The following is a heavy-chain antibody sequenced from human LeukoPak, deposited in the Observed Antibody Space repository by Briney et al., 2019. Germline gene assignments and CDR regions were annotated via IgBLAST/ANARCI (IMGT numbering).Heavy chain of an antibody. CDR3: AHRREAAAGPNSWFDP. CDR1: GFSLTTIGVG. Sequence: SGPTLVNPTQTLTLTCTFSGFSLTTIGVGVGWIRQPPGKALEWLALIYWNDEKRYSPSLQSRLTIIKDTSRNQVVLTLTNLDPVDTATYYCAHRREAAAGPNSWFDPWGQGTLVTVSS. D-gene: IGHD6-13*01. V-gene: IGHV2-5*01. J-gene: IGHJ5*02. CDR2: IYWNDEK.